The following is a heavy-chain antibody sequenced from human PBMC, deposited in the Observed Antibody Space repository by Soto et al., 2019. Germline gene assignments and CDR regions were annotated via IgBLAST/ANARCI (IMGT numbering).Heavy chain of an antibody. J-gene: IGHJ4*02. CDR1: GDSLNSGDFH. CDR3: ATVQPRGNSFDD. CDR2: ILHSGNA. Sequence: VQLQESGPGLVKPSKTLSINCAVSGDSLNSGDFHWSWIRQHPGKCLEWLADILHSGNAYYRPSLRSRITIPVDTAQNLFSLTMTSVTAADTAVYYCATVQPRGNSFDDWGQGILVTVSS. D-gene: IGHD5-18*01. V-gene: IGHV4-30-4*01.